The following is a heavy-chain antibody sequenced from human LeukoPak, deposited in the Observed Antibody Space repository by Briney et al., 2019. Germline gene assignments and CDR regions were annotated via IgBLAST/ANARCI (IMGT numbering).Heavy chain of an antibody. V-gene: IGHV7-4-1*02. J-gene: IGHJ4*02. CDR3: ARVVECSSTSCYPAFDY. D-gene: IGHD2-2*01. CDR2: LNTNTGNP. CDR1: GYTFTSYA. Sequence: GASVKVSCKASGYTFTSYAMNWVRQAPGQGLEWMGWLNTNTGNPTYAQGFTGRFVFSLDTSVSTAYLQISSLKAEDTAVYYCARVVECSSTSCYPAFDYWGQGTLVTVSS.